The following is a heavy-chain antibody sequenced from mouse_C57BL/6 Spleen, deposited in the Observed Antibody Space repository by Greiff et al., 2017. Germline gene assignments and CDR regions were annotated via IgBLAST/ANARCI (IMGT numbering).Heavy chain of an antibody. Sequence: QVQLKQPGAELVRPGSSVKLSCKASGYTFTSYWMDWVKQRPGQGLEWIGNIYPSDSETHYNQKFKDKATLTVDKSSSTAYMQLSSLTSEDSAVYYCARSLLTGRGGDFDYWGQGTTLTVSS. D-gene: IGHD4-1*01. CDR2: IYPSDSET. V-gene: IGHV1-61*01. CDR3: ARSLLTGRGGDFDY. CDR1: GYTFTSYW. J-gene: IGHJ2*01.